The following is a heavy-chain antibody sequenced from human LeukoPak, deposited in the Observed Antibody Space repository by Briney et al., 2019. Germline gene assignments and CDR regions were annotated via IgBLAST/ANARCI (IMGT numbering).Heavy chain of an antibody. J-gene: IGHJ4*02. CDR1: GGSISSSSYY. V-gene: IGHV4-39*01. D-gene: IGHD6-19*01. CDR3: ARHHGGGWYGSVYFDY. Sequence: SEALSLTCTVSGGSISSSSYYWGWIRQPPGKGLEWIGSIYYSGSTYYNPSLKSRVTISVDTSKNQFSLKLSSVTAADTAVYYCARHHGGGWYGSVYFDYWGQGTLVTVSS. CDR2: IYYSGST.